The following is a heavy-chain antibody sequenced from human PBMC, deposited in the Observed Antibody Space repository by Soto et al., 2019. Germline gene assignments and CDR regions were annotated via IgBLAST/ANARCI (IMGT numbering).Heavy chain of an antibody. V-gene: IGHV3-21*01. CDR1: GFTFSSYS. D-gene: IGHD4-17*01. CDR2: ISSSSSYI. Sequence: GGSLRLSCAASGFTFSSYSMNWVRQAPGKGLEWVSSISSSSSYIYYADSVKGRFTISRDNAKNSLYLQMNSLRAEDTAVYYCARDWFGDYVLDYWGQGTLVTVSS. J-gene: IGHJ4*02. CDR3: ARDWFGDYVLDY.